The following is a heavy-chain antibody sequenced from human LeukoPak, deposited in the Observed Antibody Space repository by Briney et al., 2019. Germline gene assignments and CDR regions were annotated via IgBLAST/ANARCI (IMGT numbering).Heavy chain of an antibody. V-gene: IGHV4-38-2*02. J-gene: IGHJ4*02. Sequence: SETLSLTCTVSGYSISSGYYWGWIRQPPGKGLEWIGTIYHNGRTYSNPSLKNRVTISVDTSKNQFSLLLNSVTPEDTAVYYCARGWLGSGLDYWGQGTLVTVSS. D-gene: IGHD6-19*01. CDR3: ARGWLGSGLDY. CDR1: GYSISSGYY. CDR2: IYHNGRT.